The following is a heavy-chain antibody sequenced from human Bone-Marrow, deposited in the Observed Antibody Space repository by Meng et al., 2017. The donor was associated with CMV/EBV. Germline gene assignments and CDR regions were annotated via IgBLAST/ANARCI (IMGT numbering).Heavy chain of an antibody. V-gene: IGHV1-2*02. J-gene: IGHJ4*02. CDR2: INPNSGGT. CDR1: GYNFIDYL. D-gene: IGHD1-7*01. Sequence: ASVKVSCKASGYNFIDYLLHWVRQAPGQGPEWMGCINPNSGGTIYTQNLQDRVTMTSDTSIRTAYMELSGLRADDTAVYYCARPKCRTGTYFTDYFDSWGQGPRVTGSS. CDR3: ARPKCRTGTYFTDYFDS.